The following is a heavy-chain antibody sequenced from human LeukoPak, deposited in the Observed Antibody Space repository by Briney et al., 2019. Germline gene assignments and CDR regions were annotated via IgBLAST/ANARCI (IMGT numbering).Heavy chain of an antibody. D-gene: IGHD4-17*01. CDR1: GFTFSSYA. V-gene: IGHV3-64*01. J-gene: IGHJ4*02. CDR3: ARVTTGYYFDY. Sequence: GGSLRLSCAASGFTFSSYAMHWVRQAPGKGLEYVSAISSNGGSTYYANSVKGRFTTSRDNSKNTLYLHMGSLRAEDMAVYYCARVTTGYYFDYWGQGTLVTVSS. CDR2: ISSNGGST.